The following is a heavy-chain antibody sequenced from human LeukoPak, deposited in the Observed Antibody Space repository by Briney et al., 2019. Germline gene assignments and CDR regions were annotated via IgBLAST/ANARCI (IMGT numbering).Heavy chain of an antibody. CDR1: GFTLSAYW. V-gene: IGHV3-74*01. J-gene: IGHJ4*02. CDR3: TRDWRNLGYDY. D-gene: IGHD5-12*01. Sequence: GGSLRLSCAASGFTLSAYWMHWVRQAPGKGLMWVSRIEGDGNRITYADSVKGRFTISRDNAKNTLYLQMNSLRAEDTAVYYCTRDWRNLGYDYWGQGTLFTVSS. CDR2: IEGDGNRI.